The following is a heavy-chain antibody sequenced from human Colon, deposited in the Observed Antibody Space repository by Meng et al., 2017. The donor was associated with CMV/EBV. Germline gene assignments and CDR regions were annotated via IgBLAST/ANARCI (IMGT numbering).Heavy chain of an antibody. V-gene: IGHV3-30*04. D-gene: IGHD4-17*01. Sequence: GSLRLSCAASGFTFSNSGLHWVRQAPGKGLEWVALISFDGRSKYYADSVKGRFTVSRDNSKNTLFLQMNSLRVEDTAVYYCARVGDYPGGYFDYWGQGTLVTVSS. CDR1: GFTFSNSG. CDR3: ARVGDYPGGYFDY. J-gene: IGHJ4*02. CDR2: ISFDGRSK.